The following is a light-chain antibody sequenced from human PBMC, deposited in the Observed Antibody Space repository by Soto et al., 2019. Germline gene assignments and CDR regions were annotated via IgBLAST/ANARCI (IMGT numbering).Light chain of an antibody. V-gene: IGLV2-14*01. J-gene: IGLJ1*01. CDR1: SSDVGGYNY. Sequence: QSALTQPASVSGSPGQSITISCTGTSSDVGGYNYVSWYQQHPGKAPKLMIYDVSNRPSGVSNRFSGSKSGNTASLTISGLQADDEADYHCSSYTSSSTLYFFGTGTKLTVL. CDR3: SSYTSSSTLYF. CDR2: DVS.